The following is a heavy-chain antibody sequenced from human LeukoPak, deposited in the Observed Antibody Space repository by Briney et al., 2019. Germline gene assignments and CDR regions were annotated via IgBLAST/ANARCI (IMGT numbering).Heavy chain of an antibody. Sequence: SETLSLTCTVSGGSISSGGYYWSWIRQPPGKGLEWIGEINHSGSTNYNPSLKSRVTISVDTSKNQFSLKLSSVTAADTAVYYCARGHLTIFGVVRGFRRNWFDPWGQGTLVTVSS. V-gene: IGHV4-39*07. CDR1: GGSISSGGYY. J-gene: IGHJ5*02. CDR3: ARGHLTIFGVVRGFRRNWFDP. D-gene: IGHD3-3*01. CDR2: INHSGST.